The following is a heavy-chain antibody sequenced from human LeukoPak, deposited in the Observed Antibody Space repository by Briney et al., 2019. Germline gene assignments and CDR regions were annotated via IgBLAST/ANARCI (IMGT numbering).Heavy chain of an antibody. Sequence: PVTLSLTCAVYGGSFRSHYWSWLRQPPGKGLEWIGEINHSGSTNYNPSLKSRVTISVDTSKNQFSLKLSSVTAADTAVYYCARLGAQLLYFDYWGQGTLVTVSS. D-gene: IGHD2-2*01. CDR3: ARLGAQLLYFDY. CDR1: GGSFRSHY. J-gene: IGHJ4*02. V-gene: IGHV4-34*01. CDR2: INHSGST.